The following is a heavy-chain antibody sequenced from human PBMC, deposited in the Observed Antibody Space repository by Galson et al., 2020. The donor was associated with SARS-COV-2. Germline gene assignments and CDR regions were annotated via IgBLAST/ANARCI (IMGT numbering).Heavy chain of an antibody. D-gene: IGHD2-8*02. CDR1: GGSFSGYF. CDR3: ARGLDGTGRFNGWDY. Sequence: SETLSLTCAVYGGSFSGYFWSWIRQPPGKGLEWIGEVNHSGSTNYNPSLKSRVTLSVDTSKNQFSLKLSSVTAADTAVYYCARGLDGTGRFNGWDYWGQGTLVTVSS. J-gene: IGHJ4*02. CDR2: VNHSGST. V-gene: IGHV4-34*01.